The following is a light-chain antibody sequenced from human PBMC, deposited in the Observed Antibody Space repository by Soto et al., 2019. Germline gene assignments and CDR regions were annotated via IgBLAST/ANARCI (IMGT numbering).Light chain of an antibody. CDR3: QEYGSSRT. CDR1: QSFSSSY. CDR2: GAS. V-gene: IGKV3-20*01. J-gene: IGKJ1*01. Sequence: EIVLTQSPGTLSLSPGERATLSCRASQSFSSSYLAWYQQKPGQAPRLLIYGASSRATGIPDRFSGSGSGTDFTLTISRPEPEDFAVYYCQEYGSSRTFGQGTKVEI.